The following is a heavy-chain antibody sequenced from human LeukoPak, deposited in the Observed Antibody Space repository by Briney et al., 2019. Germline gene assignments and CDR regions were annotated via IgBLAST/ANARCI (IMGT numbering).Heavy chain of an antibody. J-gene: IGHJ3*02. CDR3: AREPGHYYDSSGPYNAFDI. D-gene: IGHD3-22*01. CDR1: GYTFTSYG. Sequence: GASVKVSCKASGYTFTSYGISWVRQAPGQGVEWMGWISAYNGNTNYAQKLQGRVTMTTDTSTSTAYMELRSLRSDDTAVYYCAREPGHYYDSSGPYNAFDIWGQGTMVTVSS. CDR2: ISAYNGNT. V-gene: IGHV1-18*01.